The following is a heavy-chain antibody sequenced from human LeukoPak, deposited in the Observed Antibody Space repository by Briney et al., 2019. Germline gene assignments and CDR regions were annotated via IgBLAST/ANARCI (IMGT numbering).Heavy chain of an antibody. CDR1: GYTFTGYN. J-gene: IGHJ3*02. Sequence: ASVKVSCKASGYTFTGYNMHWVRQAPGQGLEWMGIINPSGGSTSYAQKFQGRVTMTRDTSTSTVYMEPSSLRSEDTAVYYCARGLVYYDILTGYYAFDIWGQGTMVTVSS. D-gene: IGHD3-9*01. CDR3: ARGLVYYDILTGYYAFDI. CDR2: INPSGGST. V-gene: IGHV1-46*01.